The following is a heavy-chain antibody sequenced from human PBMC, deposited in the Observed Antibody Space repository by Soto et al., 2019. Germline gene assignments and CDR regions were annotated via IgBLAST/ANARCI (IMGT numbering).Heavy chain of an antibody. Sequence: QVQLVQSGAEVKKPGSSVKVSCKASGGTISSYAISWVRQAPGQGLEWMGGIIPIFGTANYAQKFQGRVTITADESTSTAYMELSSLRSEDTAVYYCARDKNVPAARTGGYYYYYGMDVWGQGTTVTVSS. CDR3: ARDKNVPAARTGGYYYYYGMDV. V-gene: IGHV1-69*01. CDR2: IIPIFGTA. D-gene: IGHD2-2*01. CDR1: GGTISSYA. J-gene: IGHJ6*02.